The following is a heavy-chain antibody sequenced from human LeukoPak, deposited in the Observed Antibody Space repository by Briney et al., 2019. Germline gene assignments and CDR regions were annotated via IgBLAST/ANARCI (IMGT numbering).Heavy chain of an antibody. Sequence: GGSLRLSCAASGFTFNNYGMGWVRQTPGKGLEWVATIGTSGANTYHADSVKGRFTISRDNSKSTLYPQMNSLRAEDTAVYHCAKKSGDHFHFDFWGQGTLVTVSS. J-gene: IGHJ4*02. CDR3: AKKSGDHFHFDF. CDR1: GFTFNNYG. D-gene: IGHD2-21*01. CDR2: IGTSGANT. V-gene: IGHV3-23*01.